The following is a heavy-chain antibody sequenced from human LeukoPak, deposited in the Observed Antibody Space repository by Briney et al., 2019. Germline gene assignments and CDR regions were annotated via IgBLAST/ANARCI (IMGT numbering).Heavy chain of an antibody. D-gene: IGHD5-24*01. J-gene: IGHJ4*02. CDR2: ISSSSTYT. CDR1: GFTFSSYS. V-gene: IGHV3-21*01. Sequence: PGRSLRLSCAASGFTFSSYSMNWVRQAPGKGLEWVSSISSSSTYTYYADSMKGRFTISRDNAKNSLYLQMNSLRAEDTAVYYCARGDWGLATILTLFDYWGQGTLVTVSS. CDR3: ARGDWGLATILTLFDY.